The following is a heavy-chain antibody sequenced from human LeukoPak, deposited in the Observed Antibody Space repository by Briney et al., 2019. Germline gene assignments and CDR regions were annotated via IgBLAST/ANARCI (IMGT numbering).Heavy chain of an antibody. D-gene: IGHD3-3*01. J-gene: IGHJ3*02. CDR1: GDSISTNYY. CDR2: IHYSGTT. Sequence: PSETLSLTCSVSGDSISTNYYWGWIRQSPGEGLEWIGNIHYSGTTYYNPSLRSRVTISLNTSKNQFSLKLSSVTAADTAVYYCARDPSRGRVTIYGVDIPRRTDAFDIWGQGTLVTVSS. CDR3: ARDPSRGRVTIYGVDIPRRTDAFDI. V-gene: IGHV4-38-2*02.